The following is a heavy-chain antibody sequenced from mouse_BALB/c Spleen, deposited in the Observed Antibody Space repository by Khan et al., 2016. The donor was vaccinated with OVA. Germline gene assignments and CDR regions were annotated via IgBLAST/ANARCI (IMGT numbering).Heavy chain of an antibody. Sequence: EVQLQESGPGVVKPSQSLSHPRTFTGYSITRGYGWNSIRHFPRNKLAWIGYISYSGSTNYNPSLKSRIPITRDTSKNQFFLQLNSLTTEDTATYYCARTARIKYWGQGTTLTVAS. CDR1: GYSITRGYG. J-gene: IGHJ2*01. D-gene: IGHD1-2*01. V-gene: IGHV3-2*02. CDR3: ARTARIKY. CDR2: ISYSGST.